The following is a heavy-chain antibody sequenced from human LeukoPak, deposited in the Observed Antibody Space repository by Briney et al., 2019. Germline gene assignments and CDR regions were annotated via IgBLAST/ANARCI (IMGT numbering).Heavy chain of an antibody. J-gene: IGHJ4*02. Sequence: TSETLSLTCTVSGYSISSGYYWGWIRQPPGKGLEWIGSIYHSGSTYYNPSLKSRVTISVDTSKNQFSLKLSSVTAADTAVYYCARGPRGFDYWGQGTLVTVSS. CDR1: GYSISSGYY. D-gene: IGHD3-10*01. CDR3: ARGPRGFDY. CDR2: IYHSGST. V-gene: IGHV4-38-2*02.